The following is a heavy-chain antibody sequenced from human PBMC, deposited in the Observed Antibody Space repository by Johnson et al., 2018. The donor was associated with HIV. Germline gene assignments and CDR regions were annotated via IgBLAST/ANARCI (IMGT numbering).Heavy chain of an antibody. Sequence: MLLLESGGGLVQPGGSLRLSCAASGFTFSSYDMHWVRQATGKGLEWVSAIGTAGDTYYPGSVKGRFTISRENAKNSLYLQMNSLRAGDTAVYYCARGLWATTPGGAFDIWGQGTMVTVSS. V-gene: IGHV3-13*01. J-gene: IGHJ3*02. D-gene: IGHD1-26*01. CDR3: ARGLWATTPGGAFDI. CDR2: IGTAGDT. CDR1: GFTFSSYD.